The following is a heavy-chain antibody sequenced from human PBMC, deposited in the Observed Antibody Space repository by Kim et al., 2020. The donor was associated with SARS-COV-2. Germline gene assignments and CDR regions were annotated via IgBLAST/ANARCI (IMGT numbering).Heavy chain of an antibody. CDR3: ARTGYYGNWYFDL. Sequence: GGSLRLSCVVSGFTVSTNYVNWVRQAPGKGLEWVSVLYDRGGTNYADSVKGRFTISRDNSKNTVYLQMNSLRAEDTAVYYCARTGYYGNWYFDLWGRGTLVTVSS. J-gene: IGHJ2*01. CDR1: GFTVSTNY. V-gene: IGHV3-53*01. D-gene: IGHD3-9*01. CDR2: LYDRGGT.